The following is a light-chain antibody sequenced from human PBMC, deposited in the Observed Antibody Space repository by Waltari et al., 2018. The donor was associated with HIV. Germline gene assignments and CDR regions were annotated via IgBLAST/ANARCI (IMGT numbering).Light chain of an antibody. Sequence: QRVLTQSPSASASLGASVTLTCTLSSDFSDYAIAWHQQHAEKGPRYLMKVYNDGSHYTGDGTPDRFSGSSSGAERYLIISSLQSEDEADYYCQTWGSGIWVFGGGTKLTVL. CDR1: SDFSDYA. CDR3: QTWGSGIWV. J-gene: IGLJ3*02. CDR2: VYNDGSH. V-gene: IGLV4-69*01.